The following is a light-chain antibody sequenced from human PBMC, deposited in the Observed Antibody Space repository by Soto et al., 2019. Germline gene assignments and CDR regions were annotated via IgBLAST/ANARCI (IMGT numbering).Light chain of an antibody. CDR3: LQNNRYPWT. J-gene: IGKJ1*01. CDR1: QDIRDF. CDR2: AAS. V-gene: IGKV1-17*03. Sequence: DIQMTQSPSAMSAAVGDRVTITCRASQDIRDFLAWFQQKPGEVPKRLIYAASSLESGVPSRFSGSGSGTEFTITISSLQPEDFATYYCLQNNRYPWTFGQGTNVDIK.